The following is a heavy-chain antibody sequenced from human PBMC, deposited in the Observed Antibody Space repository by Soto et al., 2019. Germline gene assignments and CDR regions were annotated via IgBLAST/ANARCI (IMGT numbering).Heavy chain of an antibody. J-gene: IGHJ5*02. CDR3: VKGYSGSTSCPVSGFDH. CDR1: GLTVSGCP. Sequence: SLRLSFSASGLTVSGCPMHWVLEAPGRGLEYVAAISTHGGSTYDADSVKSRFTTSRDNSKNTRYLQISSLRAEDADVYYCVKGYSGSTSCPVSGFDHSGAGTLVTV. V-gene: IGHV3-64D*06. D-gene: IGHD2-2*01. CDR2: ISTHGGST.